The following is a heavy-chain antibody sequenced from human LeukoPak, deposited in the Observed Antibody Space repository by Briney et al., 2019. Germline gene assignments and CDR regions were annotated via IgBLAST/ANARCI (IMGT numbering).Heavy chain of an antibody. J-gene: IGHJ4*02. CDR3: ASRYCSGDSCPQFYYY. V-gene: IGHV3-23*01. Sequence: GGSLRLSCAASGFTFSNYAMSWVRQAPGKGLEWVSAISAGGGSTYYADSVKGRFTISRDNSKNTLYLQMNSLRAEDTAVYYCASRYCSGDSCPQFYYYWGQGTLVTVSS. CDR2: ISAGGGST. D-gene: IGHD2-15*01. CDR1: GFTFSNYA.